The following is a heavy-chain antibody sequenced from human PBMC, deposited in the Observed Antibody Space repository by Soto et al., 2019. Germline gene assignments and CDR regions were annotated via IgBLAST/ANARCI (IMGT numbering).Heavy chain of an antibody. Sequence: PAGSIKISCASSGFTFSSYAMSWALQSPGKGLEWVPAISGSGGSTYYADSVKGRFTISRDNSKNTLYLQMNSLRAEDTALCYCAKGKEYTWNVFDYLGQGTLVTVSS. CDR2: ISGSGGST. CDR3: AKGKEYTWNVFDY. CDR1: GFTFSSYA. J-gene: IGHJ4*02. D-gene: IGHD1-1*01. V-gene: IGHV3-23*01.